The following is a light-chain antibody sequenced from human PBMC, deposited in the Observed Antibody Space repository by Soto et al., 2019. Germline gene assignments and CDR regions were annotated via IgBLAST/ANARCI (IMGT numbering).Light chain of an antibody. V-gene: IGLV2-23*01. CDR2: EGS. J-gene: IGLJ2*01. CDR3: CSYAGSVV. CDR1: SSDVGSYNL. Sequence: QSALTQPASVSGSPGQSITISCTGTSSDVGSYNLFSWYQQHPGKAPKPMIYEGSKRPPGVSNRFSGSKSGNTASLTISGLQAEDEADYYCCSYAGSVVFGGGTKLTVL.